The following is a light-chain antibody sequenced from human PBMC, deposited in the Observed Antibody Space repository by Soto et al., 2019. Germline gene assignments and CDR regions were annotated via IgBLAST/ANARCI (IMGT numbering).Light chain of an antibody. CDR1: SSDVGTYHY. J-gene: IGLJ1*01. Sequence: QSVLTQPASVCASPGQSITISCTGASSDVGTYHYVSWYQHHPGKPPKLLIHEVTHRPPGVAARFSGSKSGNTASLTISGLQAEDEAVYYCSSYRKSNTLVFGTGTKVTVL. V-gene: IGLV2-14*01. CDR3: SSYRKSNTLV. CDR2: EVT.